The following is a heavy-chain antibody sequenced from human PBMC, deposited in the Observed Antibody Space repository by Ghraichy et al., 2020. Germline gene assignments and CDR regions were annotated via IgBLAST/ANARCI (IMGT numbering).Heavy chain of an antibody. Sequence: GSLRLSCTVSGGSITVSYWSWLRQSPGEKLEWIGYIFYSGSTNYSPSLRSRVTMSADTSKNQFSLKLSSVTAADTAVYYCAGAKLVGYNVWGQGTLVTVSS. CDR1: GGSITVSY. V-gene: IGHV4-59*01. CDR2: IFYSGST. D-gene: IGHD5-24*01. CDR3: AGAKLVGYNV. J-gene: IGHJ4*02.